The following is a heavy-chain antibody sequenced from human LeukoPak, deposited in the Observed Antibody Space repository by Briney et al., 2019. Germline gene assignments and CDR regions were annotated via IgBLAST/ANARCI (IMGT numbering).Heavy chain of an antibody. D-gene: IGHD3-22*01. CDR2: IKKDGSEK. V-gene: IGHV3-7*03. J-gene: IGHJ3*02. CDR3: ARGSYDSSGYYYSDAFDI. CDR1: GFTFSSYW. Sequence: GGSLRLSCAASGFTFSSYWMSWVRQAPGKGLEWVANIKKDGSEKYYVDSVKGRFTISRDNAKNSLYLQMNSLRAEDTAVYYCARGSYDSSGYYYSDAFDIWGQGTMVTVSS.